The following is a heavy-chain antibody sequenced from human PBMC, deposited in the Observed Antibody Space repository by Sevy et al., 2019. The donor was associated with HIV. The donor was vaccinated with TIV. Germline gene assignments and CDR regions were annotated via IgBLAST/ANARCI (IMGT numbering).Heavy chain of an antibody. V-gene: IGHV1-24*01. CDR2: FDPEDGEI. J-gene: IGHJ4*02. Sequence: ASVKVSCKVSGYTLTELSIHWVRQAPGKGLEWMGGFDPEDGEIIYAQKFQGRVTMTEDTSAETGYMELCSLRSDDTAVYYCATSYRIAVADFDYWGQGTQVTVSS. CDR1: GYTLTELS. D-gene: IGHD6-19*01. CDR3: ATSYRIAVADFDY.